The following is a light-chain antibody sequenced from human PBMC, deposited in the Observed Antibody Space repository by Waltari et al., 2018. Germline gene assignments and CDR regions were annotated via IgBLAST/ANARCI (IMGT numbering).Light chain of an antibody. V-gene: IGKV1-12*01. CDR3: QQFDTFPLT. J-gene: IGKJ5*01. CDR2: AAS. CDR1: QAISSW. Sequence: DIQMTQSPSSVSASVGDRVTITCRASQAISSWLAWYQQKPGKAPKLLIYAASSLQSGVPSGVSGSEFGTDFTLTISSLQPEDFATYFCQQFDTFPLTFGQGTRLEIK.